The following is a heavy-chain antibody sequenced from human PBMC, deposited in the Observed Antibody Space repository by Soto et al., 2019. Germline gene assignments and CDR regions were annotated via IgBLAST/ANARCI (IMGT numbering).Heavy chain of an antibody. CDR2: IYYSGST. D-gene: IGHD6-19*01. CDR1: GGSISTYF. V-gene: IGHV4-59*01. J-gene: IGHJ3*02. Sequence: QVQLQESGPGLVKPSETLSLTCTVSGGSISTYFWSWIRQPPGQGLEWLGYIYYSGSTNYNPSLNSRVTISVDTSKNQFSLKLNSVTAADTAVYYCARDGLRSGWYTAFDIWGQGTMVTVSS. CDR3: ARDGLRSGWYTAFDI.